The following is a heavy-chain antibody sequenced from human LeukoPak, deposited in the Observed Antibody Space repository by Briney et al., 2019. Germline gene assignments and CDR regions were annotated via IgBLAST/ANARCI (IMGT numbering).Heavy chain of an antibody. V-gene: IGHV1-18*01. J-gene: IGHJ4*02. Sequence: ASVKVSCKASGYTFTSYGISWVRQAPGQGLEWMGWISAYNGNTNYAQKFQGRVTMTRDTSTSTVYMELSSLRSEDTAVYYCARARYYDFWSGYYDYWGQGTLVTVSS. CDR3: ARARYYDFWSGYYDY. CDR1: GYTFTSYG. D-gene: IGHD3-3*01. CDR2: ISAYNGNT.